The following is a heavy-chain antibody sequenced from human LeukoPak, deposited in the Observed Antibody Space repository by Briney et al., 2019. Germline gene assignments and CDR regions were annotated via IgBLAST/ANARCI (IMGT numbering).Heavy chain of an antibody. CDR2: ISAYNGNT. CDR3: ARDSPITMIVVVIKPLDY. V-gene: IGHV1-18*01. CDR1: GYTFTSYG. D-gene: IGHD3-22*01. J-gene: IGHJ4*02. Sequence: ASVKVSCKASGYTFTSYGISWVRQAPGQGLEWMGWISAYNGNTNYAQKLQGKVTMTTDTSTSTAYMELRSLRSDDTAVYYCARDSPITMIVVVIKPLDYWGQGTLVTVSS.